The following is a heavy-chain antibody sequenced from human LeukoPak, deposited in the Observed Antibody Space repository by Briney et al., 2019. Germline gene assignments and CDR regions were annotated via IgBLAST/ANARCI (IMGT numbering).Heavy chain of an antibody. CDR3: ARARPTNWYFDL. V-gene: IGHV4-59*01. CDR1: GGSISSYY. J-gene: IGHJ2*01. Sequence: PSETLSLTCTVSGGSISSYYWSWIRQPPGKGLEWIGYIYYSGSTNYNPSLKSRVTISVDTSRNQFSLKLSSVTAADTAVYYCARARPTNWYFDLWGRGTLVTVSS. D-gene: IGHD5-12*01. CDR2: IYYSGST.